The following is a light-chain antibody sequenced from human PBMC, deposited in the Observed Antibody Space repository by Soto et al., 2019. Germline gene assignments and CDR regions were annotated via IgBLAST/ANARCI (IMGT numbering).Light chain of an antibody. Sequence: DIQMTQSPSSLSASVGDRVTITCRASQGISNYLAWYQQKPGKVPKLLMYAASILHSGVPSRFSGSGSGTDFSLTINGLQPEDFATYYCQKYNGAPPFTFGPGTRVEIK. CDR1: QGISNY. CDR2: AAS. V-gene: IGKV1-27*01. CDR3: QKYNGAPPFT. J-gene: IGKJ3*01.